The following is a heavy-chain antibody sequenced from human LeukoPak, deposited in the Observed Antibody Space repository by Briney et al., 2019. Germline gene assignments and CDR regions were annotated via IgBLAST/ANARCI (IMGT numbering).Heavy chain of an antibody. V-gene: IGHV4-59*01. Sequence: PSETLSLTCTVSGGSISSYYWSWIRQPPGKGLEWIGYIYYSGSTNYNPSLKSRVTISVDTPKNQFSLTLSSVTAADTAVYYCARDLLSTAGYFDYWGQGTLVTVSS. CDR1: GGSISSYY. D-gene: IGHD6-19*01. J-gene: IGHJ4*02. CDR3: ARDLLSTAGYFDY. CDR2: IYYSGST.